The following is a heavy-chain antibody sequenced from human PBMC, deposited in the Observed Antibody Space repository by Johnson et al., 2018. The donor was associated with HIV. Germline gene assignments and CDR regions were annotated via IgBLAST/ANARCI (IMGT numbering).Heavy chain of an antibody. CDR1: GFTFSTYA. CDR2: ISYDGSNK. J-gene: IGHJ3*02. Sequence: QVQLVESGGGVVQPGRSLRLSCAASGFTFSTYAMHWVRQAPGKGLEWVAVISYDGSNKFYADSVKGRFTISRDNSKNSLYLQMNSLRAEDTAVYYCARRYSGSYGAFDIWGQGTMVTVSS. D-gene: IGHD1-26*01. V-gene: IGHV3-30*04. CDR3: ARRYSGSYGAFDI.